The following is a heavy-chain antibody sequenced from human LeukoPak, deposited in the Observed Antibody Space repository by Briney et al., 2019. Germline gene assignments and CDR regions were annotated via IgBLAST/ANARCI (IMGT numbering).Heavy chain of an antibody. V-gene: IGHV3-21*01. J-gene: IGHJ5*02. Sequence: GGSLRLSCAASGFTFSSYSMNWVRQAPVKGLEWVSSISSSSSYIYYADSVKGRFTISRDNAKNSLYLQMDSLRAEDTAVYYCAGGYCSSTSCYPPRFDPWGQGTLVTVSS. CDR1: GFTFSSYS. CDR2: ISSSSSYI. D-gene: IGHD2-2*01. CDR3: AGGYCSSTSCYPPRFDP.